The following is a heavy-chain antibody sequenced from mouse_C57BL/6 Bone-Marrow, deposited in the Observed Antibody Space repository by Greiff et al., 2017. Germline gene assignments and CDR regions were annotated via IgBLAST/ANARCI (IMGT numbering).Heavy chain of an antibody. D-gene: IGHD2-2*01. CDR3: ALHGYLYAMDY. Sequence: EVKLVESGAELVKPGASVKLSCTASGFNIKDYYMHWVKQRTEQGLEWIGRIDPEDGETKYAPKFQGKATITADTSSNTAYLQLSSLTSEDTAVYYCALHGYLYAMDYWGQGTSVTVSS. V-gene: IGHV14-2*01. J-gene: IGHJ4*01. CDR2: IDPEDGET. CDR1: GFNIKDYY.